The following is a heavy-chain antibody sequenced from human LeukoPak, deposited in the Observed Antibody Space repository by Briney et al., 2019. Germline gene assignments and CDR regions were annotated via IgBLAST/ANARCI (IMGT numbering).Heavy chain of an antibody. CDR2: TSGSGGST. D-gene: IGHD2-2*01. CDR1: GFTFSSYA. CDR3: ARIGHDLYHTFDF. V-gene: IGHV3-23*01. Sequence: GGSLRLSCAASGFTFSSYAMSWVRQAPGKGLEWVSATSGSGGSTYYADSVKGRFTISRDNAKSSIYLQMNSLRAEDTAIYYCARIGHDLYHTFDFWGNGNLITVSS. J-gene: IGHJ4*01.